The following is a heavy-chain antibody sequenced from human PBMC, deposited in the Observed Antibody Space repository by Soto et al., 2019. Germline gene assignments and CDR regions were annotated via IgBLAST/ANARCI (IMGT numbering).Heavy chain of an antibody. V-gene: IGHV1-69*04. CDR2: IIPILGIA. CDR1: GGTFSSYT. J-gene: IGHJ4*02. CDR3: ARDRGVVVAATTGLGY. Sequence: ASVKVSCKASGGTFSSYTISWVRQAPGQGLEWMGRIIPILGIANYAQKFQGRVTITADKSTGTAYMELSSLGSEDTAVYYCARDRGVVVAATTGLGYWGQGTLVTVSS. D-gene: IGHD2-15*01.